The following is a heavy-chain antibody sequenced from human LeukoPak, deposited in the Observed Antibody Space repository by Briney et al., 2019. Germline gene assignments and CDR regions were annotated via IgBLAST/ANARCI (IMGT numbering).Heavy chain of an antibody. V-gene: IGHV1-18*01. D-gene: IGHD6-19*01. CDR3: ARDRRGRAVAKPYYYNGMDV. Sequence: ASVKVSCKASGYTFTSYGISWVRQAPGQGLEWMGWISAYNGNTNYAQKLQGGVTMTTDTSTRTAYMEVRSLRSDDTAVYYCARDRRGRAVAKPYYYNGMDVWGEGTTVTVSS. CDR1: GYTFTSYG. J-gene: IGHJ6*04. CDR2: ISAYNGNT.